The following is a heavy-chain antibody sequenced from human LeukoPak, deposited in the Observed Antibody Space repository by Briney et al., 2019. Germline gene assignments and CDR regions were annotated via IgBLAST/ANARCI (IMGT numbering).Heavy chain of an antibody. J-gene: IGHJ6*03. V-gene: IGHV4-59*11. CDR2: IYYSGST. CDR1: GGSISSHY. Sequence: SETLSLTCTASGGSISSHYWSWIRQPPGKGLEWFGYIYYSGSTNYNPSLKSRVTISVDTSKNQFSLKLSSVTAADTAVYYCASTYYYGSGSYYNPYYYYMDVWGKGTTVTVSS. CDR3: ASTYYYGSGSYYNPYYYYMDV. D-gene: IGHD3-10*01.